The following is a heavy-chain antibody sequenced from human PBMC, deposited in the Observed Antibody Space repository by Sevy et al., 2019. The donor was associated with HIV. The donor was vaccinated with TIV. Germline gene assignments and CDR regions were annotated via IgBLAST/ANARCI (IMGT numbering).Heavy chain of an antibody. CDR3: ARDEGAGSYYFDY. V-gene: IGHV3-30-3*01. J-gene: IGHJ4*02. CDR2: ISYDGSNK. D-gene: IGHD3-10*01. Sequence: GGSLRLSCAASGFTFSSFAMSWVRQAPGKGLEWVAVISYDGSNKYYADSVKGRFTISRDNSKNTLYLQMNSLRAEDTAVYYCARDEGAGSYYFDYWGQGTLVTVSS. CDR1: GFTFSSFA.